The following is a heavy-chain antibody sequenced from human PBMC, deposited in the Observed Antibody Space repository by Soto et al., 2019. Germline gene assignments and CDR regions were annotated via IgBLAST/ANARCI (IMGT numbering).Heavy chain of an antibody. Sequence: ASVKVSCKASGYTFTGYYMHWVRQAPGQGLEWMGWVNPNSGGTNYAQKFPGRVTMTRDTSISTAYMELSRLRSDDTAVYYCARGFSLLWFGESTPPFDYWGQGTLVTVAS. D-gene: IGHD3-10*01. CDR3: ARGFSLLWFGESTPPFDY. V-gene: IGHV1-2*02. CDR1: GYTFTGYY. J-gene: IGHJ4*02. CDR2: VNPNSGGT.